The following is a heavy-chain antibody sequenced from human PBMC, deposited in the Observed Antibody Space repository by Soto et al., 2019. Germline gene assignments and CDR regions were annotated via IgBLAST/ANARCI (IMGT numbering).Heavy chain of an antibody. CDR2: IIPILDIA. D-gene: IGHD3-3*02. J-gene: IGHJ6*03. CDR1: GGTFSSYT. CDR3: ARAIFGVAPYYHYYMDV. Sequence: SVKVSWKASGGTFSSYTISWVRQAPGQGLEWMGRIIPILDIANYAQKFQGRVTITADKSTSTAYMELSSLRSEDTAVYYCARAIFGVAPYYHYYMDVWGKGTTVTVSS. V-gene: IGHV1-69*02.